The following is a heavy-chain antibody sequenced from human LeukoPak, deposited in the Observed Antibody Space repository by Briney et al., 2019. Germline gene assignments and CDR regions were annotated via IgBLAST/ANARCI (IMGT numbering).Heavy chain of an antibody. V-gene: IGHV1-69*05. Sequence: GASVKVSCKASGGTFSSYAISWVRQAPGQGLEWMGGIIPIFGTANYAQKFQGRVTIITDESTSTAYMELSSLRSEDTVVYYCARGKAMGDYCSSTSCFDYWGQGTLVTVSS. J-gene: IGHJ4*02. CDR1: GGTFSSYA. CDR2: IIPIFGTA. CDR3: ARGKAMGDYCSSTSCFDY. D-gene: IGHD2-2*01.